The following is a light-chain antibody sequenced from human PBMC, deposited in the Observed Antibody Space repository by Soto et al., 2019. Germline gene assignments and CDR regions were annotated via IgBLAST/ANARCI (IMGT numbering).Light chain of an antibody. CDR1: SSDVGGYDY. J-gene: IGLJ1*01. V-gene: IGLV2-14*01. CDR3: ISYARINTYV. Sequence: QSALTQPASVSGSPGQSITISCTGTSSDVGGYDYVSWYQQHPGKAPKLMIYDVTNRPSGVSNRFSGSKSGNTASLTISGLQAEDESDYYCISYARINTYVFGTGTKLTVL. CDR2: DVT.